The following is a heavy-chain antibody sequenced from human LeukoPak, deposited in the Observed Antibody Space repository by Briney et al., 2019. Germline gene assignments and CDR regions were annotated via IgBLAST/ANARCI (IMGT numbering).Heavy chain of an antibody. CDR2: ISYDGSNK. D-gene: IGHD6-19*01. CDR3: ARERRSYSSGCCWFDP. J-gene: IGHJ5*02. Sequence: PGGSLRLSCAASGFTFSSYAMHWVRQAPGKGLEWVAVISYDGSNKYYADSVKGRFTISRDNSKNTLYLQMNSLRAEDTAVYYCARERRSYSSGCCWFDPWGQGTLVTVSS. CDR1: GFTFSSYA. V-gene: IGHV3-30*04.